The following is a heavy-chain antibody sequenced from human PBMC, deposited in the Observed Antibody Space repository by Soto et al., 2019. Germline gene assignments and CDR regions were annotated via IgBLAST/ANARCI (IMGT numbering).Heavy chain of an antibody. J-gene: IGHJ5*02. CDR1: GYTFTSYG. CDR3: ARGQAIFDPHSLGWFDP. CDR2: ISAYNGNT. V-gene: IGHV1-18*01. D-gene: IGHD3-3*01. Sequence: QVQLVQSGAEVKKPGASVKVSCKASGYTFTSYGISWVRQAPGQGLEWMGWISAYNGNTNYAQKLQGRVTMTTDTSTSTAYMELRSLRSDDTAVSYCARGQAIFDPHSLGWFDPWGQGTLVTVSS.